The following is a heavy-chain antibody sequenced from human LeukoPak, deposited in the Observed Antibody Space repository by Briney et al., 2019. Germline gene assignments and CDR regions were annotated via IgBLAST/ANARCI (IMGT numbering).Heavy chain of an antibody. Sequence: SETLSLTCAVSGGSISSGDYSRSWLRQPPGSGLEWIGYIWHSGHTNYNPSLRSRVTISLARSNSQFSPRLSSVTAADTAVYYCARARESMATAGSYFDYWGQGTLVTVSS. D-gene: IGHD6-13*01. CDR1: GGSISSGDYS. CDR3: ARARESMATAGSYFDY. J-gene: IGHJ4*02. CDR2: IWHSGHT. V-gene: IGHV4-30-2*01.